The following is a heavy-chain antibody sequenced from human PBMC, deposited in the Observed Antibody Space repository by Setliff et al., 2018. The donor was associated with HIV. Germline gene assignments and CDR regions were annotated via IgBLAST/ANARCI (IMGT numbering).Heavy chain of an antibody. Sequence: GASVKVSCKPSGYSFTNHYMHWVRQAPGQGLEWMGVINPTGGSTRNTQKFQGRVAMTRDTSASTAYMELSSLRSEDTAVYYCARELEHSSGSGGFDPWGQGTLVTVSS. CDR1: GYSFTNHY. V-gene: IGHV1-46*01. J-gene: IGHJ5*02. CDR3: ARELEHSSGSGGFDP. CDR2: INPTGGST. D-gene: IGHD6-19*01.